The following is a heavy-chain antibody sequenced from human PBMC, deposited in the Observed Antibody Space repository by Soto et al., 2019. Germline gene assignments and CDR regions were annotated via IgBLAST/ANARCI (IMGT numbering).Heavy chain of an antibody. Sequence: LGESLKISCKGSGYSFTSYWISWVRQMTVKGLEWMGRIDPSDSYTNYSPSFQGHVTISADKSISTAYLQWSSLKASDTAMYYCARHPIRYSSSWPSEYWGQGTLVNVSS. D-gene: IGHD6-13*01. J-gene: IGHJ4*02. CDR1: GYSFTSYW. CDR2: IDPSDSYT. CDR3: ARHPIRYSSSWPSEY. V-gene: IGHV5-10-1*01.